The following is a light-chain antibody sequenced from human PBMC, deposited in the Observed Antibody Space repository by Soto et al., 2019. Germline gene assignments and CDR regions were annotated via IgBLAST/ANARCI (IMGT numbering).Light chain of an antibody. CDR3: QHYNSYSEA. CDR1: QSVSGS. CDR2: GAS. Sequence: KKSPATLSVSPGERATLSCRASQSVSGSLFWYQQKPCQSPRLLIYGASTRATGIPVRFSGSGSGTDFTLTISRLEPEDFATYYCQHYNSYSEAFGQGTKVDI. J-gene: IGKJ1*01. V-gene: IGKV3D-15*01.